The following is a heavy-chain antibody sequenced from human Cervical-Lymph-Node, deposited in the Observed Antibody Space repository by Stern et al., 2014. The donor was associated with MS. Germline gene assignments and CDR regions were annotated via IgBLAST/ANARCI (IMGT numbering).Heavy chain of an antibody. CDR3: ASPNDYSNYVPFDS. CDR2: IRGSSGDT. J-gene: IGHJ4*02. V-gene: IGHV3-23*04. D-gene: IGHD4-11*01. CDR1: GFPFSSYS. Sequence: EVQLVESGGGLVQPGGSLRLSCAASGFPFSSYSMSWVRQAPGKGLEWVSAIRGSSGDTYYADSVKGRFAISRDNSKNTLYLQMNSLRVEDTALYYCASPNDYSNYVPFDSWGQGTLVTVSS.